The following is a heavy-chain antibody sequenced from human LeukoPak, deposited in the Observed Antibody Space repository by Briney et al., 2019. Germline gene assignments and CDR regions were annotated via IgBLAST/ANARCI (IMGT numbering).Heavy chain of an antibody. D-gene: IGHD5-18*01. J-gene: IGHJ4*02. CDR2: IYYSGST. Sequence: SETLSLTCTVSGGSISSSSYYWGWIRQPPGKGLEWIGSIYYSGSTYYNPSLKSRVTISVDTSKNQFSLKLSSVTAADTAVYYCARHAGYSYGPFDYWGQGTLVTVSS. CDR1: GGSISSSSYY. V-gene: IGHV4-39*01. CDR3: ARHAGYSYGPFDY.